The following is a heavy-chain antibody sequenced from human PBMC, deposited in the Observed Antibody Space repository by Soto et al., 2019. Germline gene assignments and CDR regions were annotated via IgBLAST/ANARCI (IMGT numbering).Heavy chain of an antibody. J-gene: IGHJ3*02. D-gene: IGHD1-1*01. V-gene: IGHV4-34*01. CDR3: ARVERGTATTVVDAFDI. CDR1: GGFVSSGSYY. CDR2: MSHSGGT. Sequence: QVQLQQWGAGLLKPSETLSLTCAVYGGFVSSGSYYWSWIRQPPGKGLEWIGEMSHSGGTHFNPSLESRVTISVHTSKNQFSLKMTSVTAADTALYYCARVERGTATTVVDAFDIWGPGTMVTVSS.